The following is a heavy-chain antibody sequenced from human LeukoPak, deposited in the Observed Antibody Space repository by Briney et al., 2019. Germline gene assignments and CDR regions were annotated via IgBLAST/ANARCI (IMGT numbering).Heavy chain of an antibody. CDR3: ARRYYDILTGYLHTFDY. V-gene: IGHV1-69*04. CDR1: GGTFSSYA. J-gene: IGHJ4*02. CDR2: IIPILGIA. Sequence: SVKVSCKASGGTFSSYAISWVRQAPGQGLEWMGRIIPILGIANYAQKFQGRVTITADKSTSTAYMELSSLRSEDTAVYYCARRYYDILTGYLHTFDYWGQGTLATVSS. D-gene: IGHD3-9*01.